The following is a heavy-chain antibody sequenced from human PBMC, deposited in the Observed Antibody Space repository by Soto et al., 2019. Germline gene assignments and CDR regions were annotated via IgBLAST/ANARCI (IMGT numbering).Heavy chain of an antibody. CDR2: IHSDGSST. CDR1: GFTFSYYW. D-gene: IGHD1-26*01. V-gene: IGHV3-74*01. J-gene: IGHJ3*01. Sequence: GGSLRLSCAASGFTFSYYWMHWVRQAPGKGLVWVSRIHSDGSSTTYADFVKGRFIISRDNARNTVDLQMNSVRVEDTAVYYCARGDRGAFDLWGPGTVVTVSS. CDR3: ARGDRGAFDL.